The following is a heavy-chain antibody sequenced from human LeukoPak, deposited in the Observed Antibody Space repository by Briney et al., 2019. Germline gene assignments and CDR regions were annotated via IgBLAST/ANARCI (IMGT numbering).Heavy chain of an antibody. V-gene: IGHV3-21*01. CDR3: ARDPPWGSSSSRPGDYFDY. J-gene: IGHJ4*02. Sequence: GGSLRLSCAASGFTFSNYSMNWVRQAPGKGLEWVSSISSSSSYIYYADSVKGRFTISRGNAKNSLYLQMNSLRAEDTAVYYCARDPPWGSSSSRPGDYFDYWGQGTLVTVSS. CDR2: ISSSSSYI. CDR1: GFTFSNYS. D-gene: IGHD6-6*01.